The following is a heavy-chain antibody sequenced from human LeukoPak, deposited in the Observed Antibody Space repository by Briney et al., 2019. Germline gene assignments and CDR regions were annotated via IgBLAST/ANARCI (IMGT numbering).Heavy chain of an antibody. J-gene: IGHJ6*02. V-gene: IGHV3-23*01. Sequence: GGSLRLSCVASGFTFRSYAMNWVRQAPGKGLEWVSAISCSGGSTYSADSVKGRFTISRDTSKNTLYLQMNSLRAEDTAVYYCAAAYFGVDQYYYGMDVWGQGTTVTVSS. CDR1: GFTFRSYA. CDR3: AAAYFGVDQYYYGMDV. CDR2: ISCSGGST. D-gene: IGHD3-3*01.